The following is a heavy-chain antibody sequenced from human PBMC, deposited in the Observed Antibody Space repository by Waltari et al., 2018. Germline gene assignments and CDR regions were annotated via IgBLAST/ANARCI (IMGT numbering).Heavy chain of an antibody. CDR2: IYYSGST. J-gene: IGHJ5*02. D-gene: IGHD3-10*01. CDR1: GGSISSHY. Sequence: QVQLQESGPGLVKPSETLSLTCTVSGGSISSHYWSWIRQPPGKGLEWIGYIYYSGSTNYNPSLKSRVTISVDTSKNQFSLKLSSVTAADTAVYYCARDQAVDMVQGSGWFDPWGQGTLVTVSS. CDR3: ARDQAVDMVQGSGWFDP. V-gene: IGHV4-59*11.